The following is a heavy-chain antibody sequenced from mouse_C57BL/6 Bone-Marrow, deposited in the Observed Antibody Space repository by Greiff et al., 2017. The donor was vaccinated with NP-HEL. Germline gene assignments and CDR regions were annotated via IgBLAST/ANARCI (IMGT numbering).Heavy chain of an antibody. J-gene: IGHJ4*01. CDR1: GFTFSDYG. Sequence: DVKLVESGGGLVKPGGSLKLSCAASGFTFSDYGMHWVRQAPEKGLEWVAYISSGSSTIYYADTVKGRFTISRDNAKNTLFLQMTSLRSEDTAMYYCARNDGSSWPYAMDYWGQGTSVTVSS. CDR2: ISSGSSTI. V-gene: IGHV5-17*01. CDR3: ARNDGSSWPYAMDY. D-gene: IGHD1-1*01.